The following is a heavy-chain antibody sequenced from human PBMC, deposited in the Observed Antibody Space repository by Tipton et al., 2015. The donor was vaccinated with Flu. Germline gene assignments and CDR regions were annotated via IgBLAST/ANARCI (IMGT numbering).Heavy chain of an antibody. V-gene: IGHV1-46*01. CDR3: ARLRRAYGGFHSPYGMDV. CDR1: GYTFTSYY. CDR2: INPSGGSR. Sequence: QLVQSGPEVKKPGASVNVSCKASGYTFTSYYIHWVRQAPGQGLEWMGIINPSGGSRSYAQKFQGRVTMTRDTSTSTAYMELSSLRSEDTALYYCARLRRAYGGFHSPYGMDVWGQGTTVTVSS. J-gene: IGHJ6*02. D-gene: IGHD4/OR15-4a*01.